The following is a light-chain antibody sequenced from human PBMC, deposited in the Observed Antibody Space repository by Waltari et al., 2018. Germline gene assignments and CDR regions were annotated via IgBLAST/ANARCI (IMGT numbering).Light chain of an antibody. V-gene: IGLV2-23*02. CDR3: CSYAGSTTWV. Sequence: QSALTQPASVSGSPGQSITISCTGTSTDAGCFNLVPWSQQHPGKAPKLMIYEVTKRPSVVSNRFSGSKSGNTASLTISGLQAEDEADYYCCSYAGSTTWVFGGGTKLTVL. CDR1: STDAGCFNL. CDR2: EVT. J-gene: IGLJ3*02.